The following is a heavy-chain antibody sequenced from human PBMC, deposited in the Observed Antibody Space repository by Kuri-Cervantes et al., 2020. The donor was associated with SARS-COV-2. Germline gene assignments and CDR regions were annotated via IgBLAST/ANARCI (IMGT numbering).Heavy chain of an antibody. CDR1: GFTFSSYG. V-gene: IGHV3-30*02. Sequence: GGSLRLSCAASGFTFSSYGMHWVRQAPGKGLEWVAFIRYDGSNKYYADSVKGRFTISRDNSKNTLYLQMNSLRAEDTAVYYCAKDALSWVRGGYFDYWGQGTLVTVSS. CDR2: IRYDGSNK. CDR3: AKDALSWVRGGYFDY. J-gene: IGHJ4*02. D-gene: IGHD3-10*01.